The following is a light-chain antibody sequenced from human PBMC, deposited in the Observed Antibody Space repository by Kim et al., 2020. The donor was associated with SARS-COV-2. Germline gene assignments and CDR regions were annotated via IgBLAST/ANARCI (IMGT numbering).Light chain of an antibody. V-gene: IGKV1-5*03. CDR2: KAS. Sequence: ASVGDRVTITCRASQTISGRLAWYQQKPGKAPKLLIYKASSSHSGVPSRFSGSGSGAEFTLTIFSLQPDDFATYYCQQYSTYLWTFGQGTKVDIK. CDR1: QTISGR. CDR3: QQYSTYLWT. J-gene: IGKJ1*01.